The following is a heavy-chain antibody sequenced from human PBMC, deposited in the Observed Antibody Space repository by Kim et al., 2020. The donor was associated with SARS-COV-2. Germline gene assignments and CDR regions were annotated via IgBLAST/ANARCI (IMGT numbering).Heavy chain of an antibody. CDR3: ASNFDYGDNA. Sequence: GGSLRLSCTASGFSFSSYWMHWVRQAPGKGLEWVSRINRDGSSTYYADSAKARFTISRDNSKDTLYLQMNSLRAEDTAVYYCASNFDYGDNAWGQGALVTV. CDR2: INRDGSST. J-gene: IGHJ5*02. V-gene: IGHV3-74*01. D-gene: IGHD4-17*01. CDR1: GFSFSSYW.